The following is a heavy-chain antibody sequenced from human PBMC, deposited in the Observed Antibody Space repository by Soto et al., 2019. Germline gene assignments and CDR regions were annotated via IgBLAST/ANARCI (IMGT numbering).Heavy chain of an antibody. J-gene: IGHJ6*03. V-gene: IGHV1-8*01. CDR2: MNPNSGNT. D-gene: IGHD1-7*01. CDR3: ARGLWRLELLTYYYYMDV. CDR1: GYTFTSYD. Sequence: ASVKVSCKASGYTFTSYDINWVRQATGQGLEWMGWMNPNSGNTGYAQKLQGRVTMTRNTSISTAYMELSSLRSEDTAVYNYARGLWRLELLTYYYYMDVWGKGTTVTVSS.